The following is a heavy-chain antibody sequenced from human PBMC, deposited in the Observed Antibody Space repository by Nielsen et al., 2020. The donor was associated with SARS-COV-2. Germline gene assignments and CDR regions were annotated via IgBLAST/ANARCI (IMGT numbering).Heavy chain of an antibody. CDR1: GFTFTSSA. J-gene: IGHJ2*01. D-gene: IGHD3-3*01. CDR2: IVVGSGNT. V-gene: IGHV1-58*01. Sequence: SVKVSCKASGFTFTSSAVQWVRQARGQRLEWIGWIVVGSGNTNYAQKFQERVTITRDMSTSTAYMELSSLRSEDTAVYYGAAFRQRVQKYDFWSGPMGYFDLWGRGTLVTVSS. CDR3: AAFRQRVQKYDFWSGPMGYFDL.